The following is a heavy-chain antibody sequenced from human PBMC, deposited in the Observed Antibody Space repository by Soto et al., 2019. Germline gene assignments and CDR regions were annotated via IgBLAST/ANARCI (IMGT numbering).Heavy chain of an antibody. CDR2: FYYTGST. CDR3: ARSTHYSDGSTYSPFVY. Sequence: SETLSLTCTVSGGSVSSGNNYWSWIRQPPGKGLEWIGYFYYTGSTNYNPSLKSRVTISIDASKNQFSLRLSSVTAADTAVYYCARSTHYSDGSTYSPFVYRGQAPLVTVSS. V-gene: IGHV4-61*01. J-gene: IGHJ4*02. D-gene: IGHD3-22*01. CDR1: GGSVSSGNNY.